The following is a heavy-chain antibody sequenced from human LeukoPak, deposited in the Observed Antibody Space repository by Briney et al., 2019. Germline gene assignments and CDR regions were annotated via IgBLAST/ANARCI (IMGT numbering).Heavy chain of an antibody. J-gene: IGHJ1*01. CDR3: ARVCSSSGCHGAQNFQH. CDR1: GFTFSSYS. CDR2: INSSSSNI. D-gene: IGHD2-2*01. V-gene: IGHV3-21*01. Sequence: GGSLRLSCAASGFTFSSYSMNWVRQAPGKGLEWVSWINSSSSNIYYADSVKGRFTISRNNAKNSLCLQMNSLRAEDTAVYYCARVCSSSGCHGAQNFQHWGQGTMVIVSS.